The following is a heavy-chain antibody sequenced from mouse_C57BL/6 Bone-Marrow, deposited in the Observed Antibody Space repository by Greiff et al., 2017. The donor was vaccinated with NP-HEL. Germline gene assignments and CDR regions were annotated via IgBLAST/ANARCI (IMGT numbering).Heavy chain of an antibody. Sequence: DVMLVESGGGLVQPGGSMKLSCVASGFTFSNYWMNWVRQSPEKGLEWVAQIRLKSDNYATHYAESVKGRFTISRDDSKSSVYLQMNNLRAEDTGIYYCTVDYDGYGVDYWGQGTTLTVSS. CDR1: GFTFSNYW. CDR2: IRLKSDNYAT. CDR3: TVDYDGYGVDY. J-gene: IGHJ2*01. V-gene: IGHV6-3*01. D-gene: IGHD2-3*01.